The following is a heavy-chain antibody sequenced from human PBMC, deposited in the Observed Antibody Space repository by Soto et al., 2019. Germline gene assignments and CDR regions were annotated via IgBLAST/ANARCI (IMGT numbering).Heavy chain of an antibody. J-gene: IGHJ5*02. CDR1: GGTFGNTA. CDR2: IVPLFGTA. CDR3: ARDGDPGYSFWSGPLGGGRFDP. D-gene: IGHD3-3*01. V-gene: IGHV1-69*12. Sequence: QVQLVQSGAEVKEPGSSVNVSCKTSGGTFGNTAVTWVRQVPGQGLEWIGGIVPLFGTANYAQKFRGRVRITADESKXPXXXDXXSLRSDDTAIYYCARDGDPGYSFWSGPLGGGRFDPWGQGTLVTVSS.